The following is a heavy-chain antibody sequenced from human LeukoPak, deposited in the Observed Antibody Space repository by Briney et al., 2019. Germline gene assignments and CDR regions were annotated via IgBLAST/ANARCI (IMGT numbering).Heavy chain of an antibody. CDR3: ARGSTYSSGWYTGFDY. J-gene: IGHJ4*02. Sequence: GGSLRLSCAASGITFSSYAMHWVRQAPGKGLEWVSSITSSSSYIYYADSVKGRFTISRDNAKKSVYLQMNSLRAEDTAVYYCARGSTYSSGWYTGFDYWGQGTLVTVSS. CDR2: ITSSSSYI. D-gene: IGHD6-19*01. CDR1: GITFSSYA. V-gene: IGHV3-21*01.